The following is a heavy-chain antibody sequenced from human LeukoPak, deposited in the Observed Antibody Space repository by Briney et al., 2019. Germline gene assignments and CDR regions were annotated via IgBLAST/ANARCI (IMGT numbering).Heavy chain of an antibody. V-gene: IGHV3-33*06. CDR2: RWYDGSNK. CDR1: GFTFSSYG. J-gene: IGHJ5*02. Sequence: GGSLRLSCAASGFTFSSYGMHWVRQAPGKGLEWVAVRWYDGSNKYYADSVKGRFTISRDNSKNTLYVQMNSLRAEDTAVYYCAKDPRSYCSSTSCPPWFDPWGQGTLVTVSS. CDR3: AKDPRSYCSSTSCPPWFDP. D-gene: IGHD2-2*01.